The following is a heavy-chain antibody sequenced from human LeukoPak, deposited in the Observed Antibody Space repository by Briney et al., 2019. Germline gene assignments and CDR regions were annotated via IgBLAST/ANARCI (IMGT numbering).Heavy chain of an antibody. CDR3: ARTRDYGDYGEN. D-gene: IGHD4-17*01. V-gene: IGHV1-69*02. J-gene: IGHJ4*02. CDR1: GGTFSSYT. CDR2: IIPILGIA. Sequence: GASVKVSCKASGGTFSSYTISWVRQAPGQGLEWMGRIIPILGIANYAQKFQGRVTITADKSTSTAYMELSSLRSEDTAVYSCARTRDYGDYGENWGQGTLVTVSS.